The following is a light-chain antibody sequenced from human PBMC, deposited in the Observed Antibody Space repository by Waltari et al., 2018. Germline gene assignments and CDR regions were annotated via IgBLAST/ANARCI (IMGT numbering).Light chain of an antibody. CDR3: QETYTPPWT. CDR1: QSVSTH. V-gene: IGKV1-39*01. Sequence: DIQMTQSPLSLSASVGDRVTVTCRASQSVSTHLNLYQHNPGKAPELLVYSASFLETGVPSRFSAGGSGTDFNFTITAVQPEDFATYYCQETYTPPWTFGPGTRLEIK. CDR2: SAS. J-gene: IGKJ1*01.